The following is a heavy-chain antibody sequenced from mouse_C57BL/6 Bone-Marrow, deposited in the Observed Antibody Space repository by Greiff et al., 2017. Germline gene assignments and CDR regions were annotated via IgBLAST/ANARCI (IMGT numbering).Heavy chain of an antibody. J-gene: IGHJ1*03. CDR3: ARGEIYYDSWYFDV. CDR1: GYTFTSYW. V-gene: IGHV1-55*01. Sequence: QVQLQQPGAELVKPGASVKMSRKASGYTFTSYWITWVKQRPGQGLEWIGDIYPGSGSTNYNEKFKSKATLTVDTSSRTAYMQLSSLTSEDSAVYYCARGEIYYDSWYFDVWGTGTTVTVSS. CDR2: IYPGSGST. D-gene: IGHD2-4*01.